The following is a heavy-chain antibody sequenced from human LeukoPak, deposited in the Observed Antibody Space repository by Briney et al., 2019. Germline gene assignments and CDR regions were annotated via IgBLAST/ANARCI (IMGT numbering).Heavy chain of an antibody. J-gene: IGHJ4*01. CDR3: TRELPREVALDY. D-gene: IGHD1-26*01. Sequence: GGSLRLSCAASGFTFIAYGMQWVRQAPGKGLVWVSRINPDGSSTSYADSVKGRFTVSRDNAKNTLYLQVNILRAEDTAVYFCTRELPREVALDYWGQGTLVTVSS. CDR2: INPDGSST. CDR1: GFTFIAYG. V-gene: IGHV3-74*01.